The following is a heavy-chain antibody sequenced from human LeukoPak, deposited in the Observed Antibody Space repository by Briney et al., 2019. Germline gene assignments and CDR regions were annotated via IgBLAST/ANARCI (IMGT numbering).Heavy chain of an antibody. J-gene: IGHJ3*02. Sequence: ASVTVSCKASGGTFSSYAISWVRQAPGQGLEWMGGIIPIFGTANYAQKFQGRVTITADESTSTAYMELSSLRSEDTAVYYCARYCSGGSCYPNDDAFDIWGQGTMVTVSS. CDR2: IIPIFGTA. D-gene: IGHD2-15*01. V-gene: IGHV1-69*13. CDR3: ARYCSGGSCYPNDDAFDI. CDR1: GGTFSSYA.